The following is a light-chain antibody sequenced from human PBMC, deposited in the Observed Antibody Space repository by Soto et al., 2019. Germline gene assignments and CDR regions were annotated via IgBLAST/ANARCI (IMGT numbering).Light chain of an antibody. CDR2: DAS. CDR3: QQFAISTT. V-gene: IGKV1-5*01. CDR1: HNIERW. Sequence: IQMTQSPSTLSASVGDSVTITCRASHNIERWMAWYQQKPGKAPSLLIFDASTLHSGVPSRFSGSGSGTDFTLTISSLQPDDFASYYRQQFAISTTFGQGTKVEVK. J-gene: IGKJ1*01.